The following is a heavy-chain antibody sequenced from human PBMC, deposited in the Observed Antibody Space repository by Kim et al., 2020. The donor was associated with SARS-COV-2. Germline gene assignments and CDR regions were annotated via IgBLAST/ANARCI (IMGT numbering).Heavy chain of an antibody. Sequence: GGSLRLSCAASGFTFDDYAMHWVRQAPGKGLEWVSGISWNSGSIGYADSVKGRFTISRDNAKNSLYLQMNSLSAEDTALYYCATGGSSWLNWFDSWGQGT. CDR3: ATGGSSWLNWFDS. J-gene: IGHJ5*01. CDR1: GFTFDDYA. V-gene: IGHV3-9*01. CDR2: ISWNSGSI. D-gene: IGHD6-13*01.